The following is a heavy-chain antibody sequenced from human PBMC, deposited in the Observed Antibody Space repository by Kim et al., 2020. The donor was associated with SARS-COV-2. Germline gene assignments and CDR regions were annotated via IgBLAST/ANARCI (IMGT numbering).Heavy chain of an antibody. CDR1: GGSISSYY. CDR3: ARGNSGSYRRPDYFDY. J-gene: IGHJ4*02. Sequence: SETLSLTCTVSGGSISSYYWSWIRQPAGKGLEWIGRIYTSGSTNYNPSLKSRVTMSVDTSKNQFSLKLSSVTADTAVYYCARGNSGSYRRPDYFDYWGQG. CDR2: IYTSGST. V-gene: IGHV4-4*07. D-gene: IGHD1-26*01.